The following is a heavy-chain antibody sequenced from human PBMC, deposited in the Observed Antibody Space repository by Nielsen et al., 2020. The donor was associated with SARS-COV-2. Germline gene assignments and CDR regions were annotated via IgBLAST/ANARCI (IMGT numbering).Heavy chain of an antibody. CDR2: IFYSGST. D-gene: IGHD4-17*01. CDR3: TSRGDYGDYGELGYYYYYGMDV. J-gene: IGHJ6*02. V-gene: IGHV4-39*01. Sequence: WIRQPPGKGLEWIGSIFYSGSTYYNPSLKSRVTISVDTSKNQFSPKLSSVTAADTAVYYCTSRGDYGDYGELGYYYYYGMDVWGQGTTVTVSS.